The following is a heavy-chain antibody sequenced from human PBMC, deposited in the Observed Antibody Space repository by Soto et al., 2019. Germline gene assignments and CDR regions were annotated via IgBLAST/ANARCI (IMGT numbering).Heavy chain of an antibody. CDR3: ARDSLAAARGWFDP. CDR2: ISSSSSYI. Sequence: EVQLVESGGGLVKPGGSLRLSCAASGFTFSSYSMNWVRQAPGKGLEWVSSISSSSSYIYYADSVKGRFTISRDNAKNSLYLQMNSLRAEDTAVYYCARDSLAAARGWFDPWGQGTLVTVSS. D-gene: IGHD6-13*01. CDR1: GFTFSSYS. V-gene: IGHV3-21*01. J-gene: IGHJ5*02.